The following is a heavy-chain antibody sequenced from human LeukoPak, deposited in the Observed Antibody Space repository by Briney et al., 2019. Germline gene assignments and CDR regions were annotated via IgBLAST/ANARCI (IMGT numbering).Heavy chain of an antibody. Sequence: PGGSLRLSCAASGFSFTNAWMSWVRQAPGKGLEWVSVIYSDGGTYYADSVKGRFTISRDNSKNTPYLQMNSLRVEDTAVYYCARDWGYCSSTSCHVFDYWGQGTLVTVSS. D-gene: IGHD2-2*01. V-gene: IGHV3-53*01. CDR1: GFSFTNAW. CDR2: IYSDGGT. J-gene: IGHJ4*02. CDR3: ARDWGYCSSTSCHVFDY.